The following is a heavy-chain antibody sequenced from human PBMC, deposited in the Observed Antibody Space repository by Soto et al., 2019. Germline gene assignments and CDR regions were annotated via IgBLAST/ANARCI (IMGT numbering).Heavy chain of an antibody. CDR1: RFSFSTYA. V-gene: IGHV3-30-3*01. CDR3: ARDRSGSHEIDDSLDI. Sequence: QVQLVESGGGVVQPGRPLRPSFAASRFSFSTYAIHWVRQAPGKGLEGVAGISYDGGNEYYADSVKGRFTISRDNSKSTLYLKMNSLGPDDTAVYYCARDRSGSHEIDDSLDIWGRGTMVTVSS. D-gene: IGHD1-26*01. CDR2: ISYDGGNE. J-gene: IGHJ3*02.